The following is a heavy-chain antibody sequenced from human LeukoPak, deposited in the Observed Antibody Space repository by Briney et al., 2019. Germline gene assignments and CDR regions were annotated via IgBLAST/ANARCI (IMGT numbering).Heavy chain of an antibody. CDR2: IYPDDSDT. CDR3: ARSSGDGYNFDY. J-gene: IGHJ4*02. V-gene: IGHV5-51*01. CDR1: GYSFTTYW. D-gene: IGHD5-24*01. Sequence: GESLKISWKCSGYSFTTYWVGLVRQLPGKGLEWMGNIYPDDSDTRYSPSFQGQVTISADKSISTAYLQWGSLKASDTAMYYCARSSGDGYNFDYWGQGTLVTVPS.